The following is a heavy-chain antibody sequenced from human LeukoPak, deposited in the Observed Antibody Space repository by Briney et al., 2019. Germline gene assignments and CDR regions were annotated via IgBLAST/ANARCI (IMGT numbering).Heavy chain of an antibody. CDR2: IKQDGSEK. CDR1: GFTFSSYW. CDR3: ARDQSYSSSSEIDH. V-gene: IGHV3-7*03. J-gene: IGHJ4*02. Sequence: GGSLRLSCAASGFTFSSYWMSWVRQAPGKGLEWVANIKQDGSEKYYVDSVKGRFTISRDNAKNSLYLQMNSLRAKDTAVYYCARDQSYSSSSEIDHWGQGTLVTVSS. D-gene: IGHD6-6*01.